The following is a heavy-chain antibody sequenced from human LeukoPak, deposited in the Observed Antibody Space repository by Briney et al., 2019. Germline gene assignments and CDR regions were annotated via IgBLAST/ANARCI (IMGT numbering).Heavy chain of an antibody. V-gene: IGHV3-13*01. CDR1: GFTFSSYD. D-gene: IGHD3-9*01. CDR3: ARGAANYDILTGYTNPVSAGDAFDI. CDR2: IGTAGDT. Sequence: GGSLRLSCAASGFTFSSYDMHWVRQATGKGLEWVSAIGTAGDTYYPGSVKGRFTISRENAKNSLYLQMNSLRAGDTAVYYCARGAANYDILTGYTNPVSAGDAFDIWGQGTMVTVSS. J-gene: IGHJ3*02.